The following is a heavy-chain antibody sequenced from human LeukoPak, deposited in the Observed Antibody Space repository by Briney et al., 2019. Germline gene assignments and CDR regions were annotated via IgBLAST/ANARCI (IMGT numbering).Heavy chain of an antibody. V-gene: IGHV3-30-3*01. J-gene: IGHJ5*02. D-gene: IGHD3-10*01. CDR2: ISLDGSTE. CDR3: MRDYMGWFDP. CDR1: GFTFRRYV. Sequence: GGSLRLSCAASGFTFRRYVMSWVRQTPGKGLEWVSIISLDGSTEFYADSVKGRFTISRDTASNTMHLEMNNLRTEDTAVYYCMRDYMGWFDPWGQGTLVTVSS.